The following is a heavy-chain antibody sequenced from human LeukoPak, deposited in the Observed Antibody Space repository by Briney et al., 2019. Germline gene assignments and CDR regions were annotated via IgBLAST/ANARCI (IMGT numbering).Heavy chain of an antibody. CDR3: ARDTVPAATYYYYYYMDV. V-gene: IGHV3-30*02. Sequence: GGSLRLSCAASGFTFSSSGMHWVRQAPGRGLEWVAFIRHDGSYKYYADSVKGRFTISRDNSGNTLNLQMNSLRAEDTAVYYCARDTVPAATYYYYYYMDVWGKGTTVTVSS. J-gene: IGHJ6*03. CDR2: IRHDGSYK. D-gene: IGHD2-2*01. CDR1: GFTFSSSG.